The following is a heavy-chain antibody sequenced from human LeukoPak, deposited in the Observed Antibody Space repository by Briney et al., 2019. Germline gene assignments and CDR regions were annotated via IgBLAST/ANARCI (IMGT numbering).Heavy chain of an antibody. D-gene: IGHD1-1*01. CDR2: INPNSGGS. Sequence: AASVKVSCKASGYRFSGYYMYWVRQAPGQGLEWMAWINPNSGGSKYAQKFQGRVTMTRDTSISTAYMELNSLRSDDTAVYYCARWNDPTQNYYHYGMDVWGQGTTVTVSS. V-gene: IGHV1-2*02. J-gene: IGHJ6*02. CDR1: GYRFSGYY. CDR3: ARWNDPTQNYYHYGMDV.